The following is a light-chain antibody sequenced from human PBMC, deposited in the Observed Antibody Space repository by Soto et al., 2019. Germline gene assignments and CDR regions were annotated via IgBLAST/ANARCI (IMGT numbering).Light chain of an antibody. J-gene: IGKJ5*01. V-gene: IGKV3D-11*02. CDR1: QSVSNNY. CDR3: QQRSNWPSIT. CDR2: GAS. Sequence: EIVLTRAPGTLSLSPGERATLSCRAIQSVSNNYLAWYQQKPGQAPRLLIYGASNRATGIPARFSGSGTGTDFTLTISSLEPEDSAVYHCQQRSNWPSITFGQGTRLEIK.